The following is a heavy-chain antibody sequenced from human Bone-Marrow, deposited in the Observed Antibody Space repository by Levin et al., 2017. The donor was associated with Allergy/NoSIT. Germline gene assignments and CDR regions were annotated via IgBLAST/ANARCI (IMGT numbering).Heavy chain of an antibody. CDR2: IIPLFGTP. CDR1: GGTFIRYA. D-gene: IGHD1-1*01. V-gene: IGHV1-69*13. Sequence: GASVKVSCKASGGTFIRYAMSWVRQAPGQGLEWMGSIIPLFGTPNYAQKFQGRLTITADESTSTAYMELSSLRSEDTAVYYCATIREDHTNDVDYWGQGTLVTVSS. J-gene: IGHJ4*02. CDR3: ATIREDHTNDVDY.